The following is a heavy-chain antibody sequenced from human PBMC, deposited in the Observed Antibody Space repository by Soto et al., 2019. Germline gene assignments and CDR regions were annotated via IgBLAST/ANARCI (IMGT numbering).Heavy chain of an antibody. J-gene: IGHJ5*02. CDR3: AREGRYCSGGSCYSAGFDP. CDR2: INPSGGST. CDR1: GYTFTSYY. D-gene: IGHD2-15*01. Sequence: ASVKVSCKASGYTFTSYYMHWVRQAPGQGLEWMGIINPSGGSTSYAQKFQGRVTMTRDTSTSTVYMVLSSLRSEDTAVYYCAREGRYCSGGSCYSAGFDPWGQGTLVTVSS. V-gene: IGHV1-46*01.